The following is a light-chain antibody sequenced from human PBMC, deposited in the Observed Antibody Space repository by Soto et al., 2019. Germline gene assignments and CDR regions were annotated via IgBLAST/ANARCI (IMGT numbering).Light chain of an antibody. J-gene: IGKJ2*01. CDR3: QQYYSTPYT. CDR2: GAS. V-gene: IGKV3-20*01. CDR1: QSVNSSY. Sequence: EIVLTQSPGTLSLSPGERVTLSCRASQSVNSSYLAWYQHKPGQAPRLLIYGASTRATGIPDRFSGSGSGTDFTLTIARLEPGDFAVYYCQQYYSTPYTFGQGTKLEIK.